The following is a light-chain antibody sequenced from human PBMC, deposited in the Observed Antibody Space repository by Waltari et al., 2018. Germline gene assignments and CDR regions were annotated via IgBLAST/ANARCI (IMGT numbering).Light chain of an antibody. Sequence: QSVLTQPPSVSGTPGRGVTISCSGSSSTIGTNYVYWYQQLPRTAPNLLIFRNDQRPSGVPDRFSASKSGTSASLAISGLRSEDEADYYCAAWDDGLSGPVFGGGTKLTVL. CDR2: RND. CDR1: SSTIGTNY. J-gene: IGLJ3*02. CDR3: AAWDDGLSGPV. V-gene: IGLV1-47*01.